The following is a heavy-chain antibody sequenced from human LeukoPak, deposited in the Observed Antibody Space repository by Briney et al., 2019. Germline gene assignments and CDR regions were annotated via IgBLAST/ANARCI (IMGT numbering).Heavy chain of an antibody. V-gene: IGHV4-61*02. J-gene: IGHJ4*02. CDR3: ARALPPITIFGVVTHFDY. CDR2: IYTSGST. Sequence: SETLSLTCTVSGGSISSGSYYWSWIRQPAGKGLEWIGRIYTSGSTNYNPSLKSRVTISVDRSKNQFSLKLSSVTAADTAVYYCARALPPITIFGVVTHFDYWGQGTLVTVSS. D-gene: IGHD3-3*01. CDR1: GGSISSGSYY.